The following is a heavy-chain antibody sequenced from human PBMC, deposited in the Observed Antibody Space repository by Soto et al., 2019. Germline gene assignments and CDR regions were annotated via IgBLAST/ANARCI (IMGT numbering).Heavy chain of an antibody. CDR1: GGTFSNYA. CDR2: IIPVFDTT. D-gene: IGHD5-12*01. Sequence: QVQLVQSGPEVKKPGTSVKVSRKASGGTFSNYAISWVRQAPGQGLEWMGGIIPVFDTTNYAQKLQGRVTITADESTSTVHMELSSLRFEDTAVYYCARAGDGYPLGWFDPWGQGTLVIVSS. V-gene: IGHV1-69*01. CDR3: ARAGDGYPLGWFDP. J-gene: IGHJ5*02.